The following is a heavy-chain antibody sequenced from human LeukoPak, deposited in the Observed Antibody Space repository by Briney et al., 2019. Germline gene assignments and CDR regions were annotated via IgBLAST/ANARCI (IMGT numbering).Heavy chain of an antibody. CDR1: GFIFDDYA. Sequence: GRSLRLSCAASGFIFDDYAMHWVRQAPGKGLEWVSGISWNSGSIGYADSVKGRFTISRDNAKNSLYLQMNSLRAEDTALYYCAKALSSRGWPESDAFDIWGQGTMVTVSS. CDR2: ISWNSGSI. J-gene: IGHJ3*02. D-gene: IGHD6-19*01. CDR3: AKALSSRGWPESDAFDI. V-gene: IGHV3-9*01.